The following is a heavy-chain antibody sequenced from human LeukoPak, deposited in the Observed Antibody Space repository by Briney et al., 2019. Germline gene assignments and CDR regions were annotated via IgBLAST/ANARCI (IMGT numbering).Heavy chain of an antibody. CDR1: GGSISSSSYY. CDR3: ARTYIVATIVWFDP. V-gene: IGHV4-39*07. D-gene: IGHD5-12*01. CDR2: IYSSGST. J-gene: IGHJ5*02. Sequence: SETLSLTCTVSGGSISSSSYYWGWIRQPPGEGLEWIGSIYSSGSTYYNPSLKSRVIISVDTSKNQFSLKLSSVTAADTAVYYCARTYIVATIVWFDPWGQGTLVTVSS.